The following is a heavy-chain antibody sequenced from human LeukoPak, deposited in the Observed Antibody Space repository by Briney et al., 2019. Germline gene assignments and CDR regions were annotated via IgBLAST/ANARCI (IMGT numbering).Heavy chain of an antibody. CDR2: IKQDGSEK. J-gene: IGHJ4*02. Sequence: GGSLRLPCAASGFTFSSYWMSWVRQAPGKGLEWVANIKQDGSEKYYVDSVKGRFTISRDNAKNSLYLQMNSLRAEDTAVYYCARVRYSSGWYNDYWGQGTLVTVSS. D-gene: IGHD6-19*01. CDR1: GFTFSSYW. CDR3: ARVRYSSGWYNDY. V-gene: IGHV3-7*01.